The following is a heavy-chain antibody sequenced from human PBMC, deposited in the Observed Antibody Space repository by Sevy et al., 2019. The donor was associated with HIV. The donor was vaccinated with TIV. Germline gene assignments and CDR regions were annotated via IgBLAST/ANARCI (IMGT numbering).Heavy chain of an antibody. V-gene: IGHV3-7*01. D-gene: IGHD6-25*01. Sequence: GGSLRLSCAASGFTFSSYWMSWVRQAPGKGLEWVANIKQDGSERYYLDSVKGRFTISRDNAKNSLYLQMDSLIAEDTAVYYCARGGQRFDYWGQGTLVTVSS. CDR1: GFTFSSYW. CDR2: IKQDGSER. J-gene: IGHJ4*02. CDR3: ARGGQRFDY.